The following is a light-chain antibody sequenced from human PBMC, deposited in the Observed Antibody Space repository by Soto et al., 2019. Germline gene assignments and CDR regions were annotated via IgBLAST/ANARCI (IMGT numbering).Light chain of an antibody. V-gene: IGKV1-39*01. CDR2: AAS. CDR3: QQSYSTPPYT. J-gene: IGKJ2*01. Sequence: DIQMTQSPSSLSASVGARVTITCRASQSISSYLNWYQQNPGKAPKLLIYAASSLQSGVPSRFSGSGSGTDFTLTISSLQPEDLETYYCQQSYSTPPYTFGQGTQLVIK. CDR1: QSISSY.